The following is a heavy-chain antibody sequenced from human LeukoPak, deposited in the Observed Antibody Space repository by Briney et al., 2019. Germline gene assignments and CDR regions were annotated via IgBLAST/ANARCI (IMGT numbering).Heavy chain of an antibody. Sequence: SETLSLTCTVSGVSISSNYWSWIRQPPGKGLEWIGYIYYSGSTNYNPSLKSRVTISVDTSRNHFSLKLSSVTAADTAVYYCARVNIVAGWFDPWGQGTPVTVSS. D-gene: IGHD6-13*01. CDR3: ARVNIVAGWFDP. CDR2: IYYSGST. V-gene: IGHV4-59*01. CDR1: GVSISSNY. J-gene: IGHJ5*02.